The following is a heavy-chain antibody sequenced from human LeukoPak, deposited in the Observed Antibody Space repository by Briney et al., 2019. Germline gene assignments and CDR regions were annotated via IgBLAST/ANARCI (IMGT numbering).Heavy chain of an antibody. V-gene: IGHV4-34*01. J-gene: IGHJ4*02. CDR3: ARARVMWDIVVVVAAKYFDY. CDR2: XXXXXST. D-gene: IGHD2-15*01. CDR1: GGSFSGYY. Sequence: PSETLSLTCAVYGGSFSGYYWSWIRQPPGKGLXXXXXXXXXXSTNYNPSLKSRVTISADTSKNQFSLKLSSVTAADTAVYYCARARVMWDIVVVVAAKYFDYWGQGTLVTVSS.